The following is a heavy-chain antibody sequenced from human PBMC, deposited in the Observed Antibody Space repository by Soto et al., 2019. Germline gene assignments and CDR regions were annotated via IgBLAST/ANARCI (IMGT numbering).Heavy chain of an antibody. D-gene: IGHD2-2*01. Sequence: PSETLSLTCTVSGDSIRSSSHYWAWNRQPPGKGLEWIGSIYYSGSAYYSPSLKSRVTRSVDTSKNQLSLELRSVTAADTAVYYCARLHCNSPNCVLHDPWGKGTLVTVSS. CDR1: GDSIRSSSHY. CDR2: IYYSGSA. J-gene: IGHJ5*02. V-gene: IGHV4-39*01. CDR3: ARLHCNSPNCVLHDP.